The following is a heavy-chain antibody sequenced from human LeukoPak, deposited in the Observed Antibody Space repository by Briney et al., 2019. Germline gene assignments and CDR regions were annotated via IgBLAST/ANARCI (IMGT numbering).Heavy chain of an antibody. V-gene: IGHV1-18*01. CDR2: INTYNGNT. CDR1: GYTFTNYG. CDR3: ARENVITFGGAIVIPAVDY. Sequence: ASVKVSCEAPGYTFTNYGVSWVRQAPGQGLEWMGWINTYNGNTNYAQKLQGRVTMTTDTSTTTAYMELRSLRSDDTAIYYCARENVITFGGAIVIPAVDYWGQGTLVTVSS. D-gene: IGHD3-16*02. J-gene: IGHJ4*02.